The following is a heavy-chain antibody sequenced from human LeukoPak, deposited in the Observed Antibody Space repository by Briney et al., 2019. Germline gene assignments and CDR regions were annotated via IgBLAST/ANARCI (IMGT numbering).Heavy chain of an antibody. J-gene: IGHJ4*02. Sequence: GGSLRLSCAASGFTFSSYSMNWVRQAPGKGLEWVSYISSSSSTIYYADSVKGRFTISRDNAKNSLYLQMNSLRAEDTAVYYCARDFPWPTYSSSHYRDYWGQGTLVTVSS. CDR1: GFTFSSYS. CDR3: ARDFPWPTYSSSHYRDY. V-gene: IGHV3-48*04. D-gene: IGHD6-6*01. CDR2: ISSSSSTI.